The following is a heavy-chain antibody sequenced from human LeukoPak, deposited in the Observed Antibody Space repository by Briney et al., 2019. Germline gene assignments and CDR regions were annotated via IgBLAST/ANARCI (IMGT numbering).Heavy chain of an antibody. Sequence: GGSLRLSCAASGFTFSSYGMHWVRQAPGKGLEWVAVISYDGSNKYYADSVKGRFTISRDNSKNTLYLQMNSLRAEDTAVYYCAKDHYESSGYRHFDYWGQGTLVTVSS. V-gene: IGHV3-30*18. CDR2: ISYDGSNK. CDR1: GFTFSSYG. CDR3: AKDHYESSGYRHFDY. J-gene: IGHJ4*02. D-gene: IGHD3-22*01.